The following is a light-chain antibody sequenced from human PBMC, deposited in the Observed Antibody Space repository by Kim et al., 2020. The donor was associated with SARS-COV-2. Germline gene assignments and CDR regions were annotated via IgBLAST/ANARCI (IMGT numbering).Light chain of an antibody. CDR2: QYS. J-gene: IGLJ1*01. Sequence: AAPGQTASITCYGNKLGDKYVSWYQQKPGQSPVLLIYQYSTRPSGIPERFSGSNSESSATLTISGTQAMDEADYYCQAWDSGSYVFGTGTKVTVL. CDR1: KLGDKY. CDR3: QAWDSGSYV. V-gene: IGLV3-1*01.